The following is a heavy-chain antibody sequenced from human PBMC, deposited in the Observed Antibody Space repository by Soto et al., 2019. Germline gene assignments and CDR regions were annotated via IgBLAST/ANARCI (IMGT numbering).Heavy chain of an antibody. V-gene: IGHV4-28*01. Sequence: PSETLSLTCAVSGYSISSSNWWGWIRQPPGKGLEWIGYIYYTGSTYYNPSLKSRLTMSVDSSKNQFSLNLTSVSATDTAVYYCARLGGFYQSLDSWGQGTLVTVSS. CDR2: IYYTGST. D-gene: IGHD3-22*01. CDR3: ARLGGFYQSLDS. J-gene: IGHJ5*01. CDR1: GYSISSSNW.